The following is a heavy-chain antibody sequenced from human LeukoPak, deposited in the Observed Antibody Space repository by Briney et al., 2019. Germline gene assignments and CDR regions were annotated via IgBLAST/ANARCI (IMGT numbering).Heavy chain of an antibody. CDR1: GGSISSGSYY. D-gene: IGHD3-22*01. V-gene: IGHV4-61*02. CDR2: IYTSGST. CDR3: ARGDYYDSSFS. Sequence: PSETLSLTCTVSGGSISSGSYYWSWIRQPAGKGLEWIGRIYTSGSTNYNPSLKSRVTISVDTSKNQFSLKLSSVTAADTAVYYCARGDYYDSSFSWGQGTLVTVSS. J-gene: IGHJ4*02.